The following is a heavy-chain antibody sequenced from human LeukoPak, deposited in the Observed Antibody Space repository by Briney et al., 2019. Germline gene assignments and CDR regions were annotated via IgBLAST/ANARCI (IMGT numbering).Heavy chain of an antibody. Sequence: SVKVSCKTSGDTFTTYAIIWVRQAPGQGLEWMGGIIPMFGTPNYVQRLQGRVTITGDKSTKTAYMELSSLRSEDTAVYYCARAGIPGYCTNVTCSNWLDPWGQGTLGSVSS. CDR1: GDTFTTYA. J-gene: IGHJ5*02. CDR3: ARAGIPGYCTNVTCSNWLDP. D-gene: IGHD2-8*01. CDR2: IIPMFGTP. V-gene: IGHV1-69*06.